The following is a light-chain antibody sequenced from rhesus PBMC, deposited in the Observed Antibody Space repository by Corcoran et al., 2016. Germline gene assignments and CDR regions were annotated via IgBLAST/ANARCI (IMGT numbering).Light chain of an antibody. Sequence: DIQMTQSPSSLSASVGDTVTITCRASQGISRYLNWFQQKPGKAPKLLIYAASSMESGVPSRFSGSGSGTEFTLTISSLQPEDFAAYYCLQHNSYPPTFGQGTKVEIK. J-gene: IGKJ1*01. CDR3: LQHNSYPPT. CDR1: QGISRY. V-gene: IGKV1-28*01. CDR2: AAS.